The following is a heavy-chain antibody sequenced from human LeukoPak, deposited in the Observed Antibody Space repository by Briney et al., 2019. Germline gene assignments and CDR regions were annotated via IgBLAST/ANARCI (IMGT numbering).Heavy chain of an antibody. CDR3: ARGGYSGYDRDAFDI. J-gene: IGHJ3*02. D-gene: IGHD5-12*01. CDR1: GFTFSSYA. Sequence: GGSLRLSCAASGFTFSSYAMSWVRQAPGKGLEWVSTIGGNGGSTYYADSVKGRFTISRDNSKNTLYLQMNSLRAEDTAVYYCARGGYSGYDRDAFDIWGQGTMVTVSS. V-gene: IGHV3-23*01. CDR2: IGGNGGST.